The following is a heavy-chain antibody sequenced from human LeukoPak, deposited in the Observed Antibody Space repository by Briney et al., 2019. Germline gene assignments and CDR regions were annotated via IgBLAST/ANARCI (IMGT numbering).Heavy chain of an antibody. CDR3: AKDAWVGWFGEIHHYGMDV. CDR1: GFTFSSYA. Sequence: GGSLRLSCAASGFTFSSYAMSWVRQAPGKGLEWVSAISGSGGSTYYADSVKGRFTISRDNSKNTLYLQMSSLRAEDTAVYYCAKDAWVGWFGEIHHYGMDVWGQGTTVTVSS. V-gene: IGHV3-23*01. J-gene: IGHJ6*02. CDR2: ISGSGGST. D-gene: IGHD3-10*01.